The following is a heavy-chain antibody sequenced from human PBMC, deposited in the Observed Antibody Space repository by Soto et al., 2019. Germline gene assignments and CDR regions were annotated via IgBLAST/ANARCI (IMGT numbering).Heavy chain of an antibody. CDR1: GGSISSYY. CDR3: ARDDVYSSSWYGMDV. J-gene: IGHJ6*02. V-gene: IGHV4-59*01. Sequence: PSETLSLTCTVSGGSISSYYWSWIRQPPGKGLEWIGYIYYSGSTNYNPSLKSRVTISVDTSKIQFSLKLSSVTAADTAVYYCARDDVYSSSWYGMDVWGQGTTVTVSS. CDR2: IYYSGST. D-gene: IGHD6-13*01.